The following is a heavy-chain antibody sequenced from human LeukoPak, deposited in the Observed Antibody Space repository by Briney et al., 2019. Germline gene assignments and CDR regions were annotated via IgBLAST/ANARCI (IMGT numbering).Heavy chain of an antibody. D-gene: IGHD5-24*01. V-gene: IGHV3-7*01. Sequence: GGSLRLSCAASGFTFSSSWMTWVRQAPGKGPEWLADIDQDESTKNYVDSVKGRFTISRDNAKNSLYLQMNSLRVEDTAVYYCARDFGWQQFDYWGQGTLVTVSS. CDR3: ARDFGWQQFDY. J-gene: IGHJ4*02. CDR1: GFTFSSSW. CDR2: IDQDESTK.